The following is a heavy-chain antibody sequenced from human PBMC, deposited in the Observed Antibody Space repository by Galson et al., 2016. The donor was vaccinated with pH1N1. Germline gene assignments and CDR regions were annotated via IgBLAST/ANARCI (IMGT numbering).Heavy chain of an antibody. J-gene: IGHJ4*02. Sequence: SLRLSCAASGFTFSNFYMTWVRQAPGKGLEWVANIKQDGSQKYYVDSVKGRFTISRDNAKNTLYLQMNSLRAEDTAMYYCAREIGGRDSYWGQGTLVTVSS. CDR3: AREIGGRDSY. V-gene: IGHV3-7*05. CDR2: IKQDGSQK. D-gene: IGHD3-3*01. CDR1: GFTFSNFY.